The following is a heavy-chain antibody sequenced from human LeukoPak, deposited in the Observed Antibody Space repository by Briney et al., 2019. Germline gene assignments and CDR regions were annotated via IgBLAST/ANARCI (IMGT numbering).Heavy chain of an antibody. J-gene: IGHJ4*02. CDR1: GYTFTSYY. Sequence: ASVKVSCKASGYTFTSYYMHWVRQAPGQGLEWLGMINPSGGSTTYAQKFQSRVTMTRDTSTSTVYMELSSLRSDDTAVYYCASGTYYWCVYWGQGTLVTVSS. D-gene: IGHD1-26*01. CDR3: ASGTYYWCVY. V-gene: IGHV1-46*01. CDR2: INPSGGST.